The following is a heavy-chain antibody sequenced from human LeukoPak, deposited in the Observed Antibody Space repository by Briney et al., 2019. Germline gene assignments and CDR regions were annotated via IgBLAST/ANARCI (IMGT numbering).Heavy chain of an antibody. CDR2: FDPEDGET. V-gene: IGHV1-24*01. Sequence: AASVKVSCKVSGYTLTELSMHWVRQAPGKGLEWMGGFDPEDGETIYAQKFQGRVTMTEDTSTDTAYMELSSLRSEDTAVYYCATEYYYDSSGPTPLDYGGQGTLVTVSS. CDR1: GYTLTELS. D-gene: IGHD3-22*01. CDR3: ATEYYYDSSGPTPLDY. J-gene: IGHJ4*02.